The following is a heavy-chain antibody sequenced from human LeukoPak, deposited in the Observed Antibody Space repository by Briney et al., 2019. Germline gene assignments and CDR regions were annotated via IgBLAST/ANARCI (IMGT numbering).Heavy chain of an antibody. CDR3: ARDRDGYNWTPDY. CDR1: GFTFSSCN. V-gene: IGHV3-21*01. CDR2: ISSSSSYI. J-gene: IGHJ4*02. D-gene: IGHD5-24*01. Sequence: PGGSLRLSCAASGFTFSSCNMNWVRQTPGQGLEWVSSISSSSSYIYYADSVKGRFTISRDNAKNSLYLQMNSLRAEDTAVYYCARDRDGYNWTPDYWGQGTLVTVSS.